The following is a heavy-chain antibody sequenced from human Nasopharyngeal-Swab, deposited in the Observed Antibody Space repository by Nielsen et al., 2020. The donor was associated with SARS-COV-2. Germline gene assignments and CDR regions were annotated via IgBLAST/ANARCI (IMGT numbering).Heavy chain of an antibody. CDR3: ARGFGDSSGYQKGYFDY. CDR2: INHSGST. Sequence: LRLSCAVYGGSFSGYYWSWIRQPPGKGLEWIGEINHSGSTNYNPSLKSRVTISVDTSKNQFSLKLSSVTAADTAVYYCARGFGDSSGYQKGYFDYWGQGTLVTVSS. D-gene: IGHD3-22*01. J-gene: IGHJ4*02. V-gene: IGHV4-34*01. CDR1: GGSFSGYY.